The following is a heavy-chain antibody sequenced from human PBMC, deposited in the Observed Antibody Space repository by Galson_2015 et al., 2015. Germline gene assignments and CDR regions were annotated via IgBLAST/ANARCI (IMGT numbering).Heavy chain of an antibody. Sequence: SLRLSCAASGFPFSTYGMHWVRQAPGKGLEWVALIRYDGSIKWYADSVKGRFTISRDDSKNTLYLQMNSLRAEDTAVYYCARDMSRSTLDYWGQGTLVSVSS. CDR3: ARDMSRSTLDY. CDR2: IRYDGSIK. D-gene: IGHD2-2*01. V-gene: IGHV3-33*01. CDR1: GFPFSTYG. J-gene: IGHJ4*02.